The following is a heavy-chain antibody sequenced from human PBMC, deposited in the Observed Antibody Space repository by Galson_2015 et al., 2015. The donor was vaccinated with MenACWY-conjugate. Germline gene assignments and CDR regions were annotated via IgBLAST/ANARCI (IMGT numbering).Heavy chain of an antibody. CDR2: LNGFRRNT. CDR1: GFTFNTYW. CDR3: VRDCSSADCYGHDAFDI. J-gene: IGHJ3*02. V-gene: IGHV3-74*01. D-gene: IGHD2-2*01. Sequence: SLRLSCAASGFTFNTYWMHWVRQAPGTGLVWVSRLNGFRRNTAYADSVEGRFTISRVNAKNALYLEMNSLRAEDTAVYYCVRDCSSADCYGHDAFDIWGQGTLVPVS.